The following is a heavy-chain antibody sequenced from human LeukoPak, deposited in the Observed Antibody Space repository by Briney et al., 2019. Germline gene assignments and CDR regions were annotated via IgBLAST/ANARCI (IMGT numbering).Heavy chain of an antibody. J-gene: IGHJ4*02. Sequence: PGGSLRLSCAASGFTFSSYAMSWVRQAPGKGLEWVSAISGSGGSTYYADSVKGRFTISRDNSKNTLYLQMNSLRAEDTAVFYCARWTGSNSGGSLDYWGQGTQVTVSS. CDR1: GFTFSSYA. D-gene: IGHD2-15*01. CDR3: ARWTGSNSGGSLDY. V-gene: IGHV3-23*01. CDR2: ISGSGGST.